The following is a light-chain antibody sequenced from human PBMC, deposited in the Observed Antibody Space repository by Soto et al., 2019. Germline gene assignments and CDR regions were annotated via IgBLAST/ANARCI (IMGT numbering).Light chain of an antibody. CDR2: GAY. CDR3: QQYNNWPPCT. CDR1: QSVKSD. Sequence: EIVRTQSPATLSVSPGERATLSCRAGQSVKSDLAWYQHKSGQAPRLLIYGAYIRATGIPARFSGSGYGTEFTLTISSLRSEDFAVYYCQQYNNWPPCTFGHGTNLDIK. V-gene: IGKV3-15*01. J-gene: IGKJ1*01.